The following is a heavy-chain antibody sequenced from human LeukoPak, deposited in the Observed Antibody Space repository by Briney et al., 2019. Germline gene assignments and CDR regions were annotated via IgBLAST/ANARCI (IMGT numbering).Heavy chain of an antibody. J-gene: IGHJ4*02. V-gene: IGHV3-23*01. CDR3: AKGTLQQFDY. CDR2: ITGNGGYT. D-gene: IGHD1-1*01. CDR1: GFTFSDAW. Sequence: GGSLRLSCAASGFTFSDAWLNWVRQAPGKGLEWVSGITGNGGYTYYADSVKGRFTISRDNSRSTLYLQINSPRAEDTAIYYCAKGTLQQFDYWGQGTLVTVSS.